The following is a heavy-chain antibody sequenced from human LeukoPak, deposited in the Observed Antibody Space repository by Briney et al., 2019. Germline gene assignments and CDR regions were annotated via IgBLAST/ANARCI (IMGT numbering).Heavy chain of an antibody. CDR2: ISAYNGNT. D-gene: IGHD6-19*01. J-gene: IGHJ4*02. CDR1: GYTFTGYY. CDR3: ASDEEGYSSGLGYY. V-gene: IGHV1-18*04. Sequence: ASVKVSCKASGYTFTGYYMHWVRQAPGQGLEWMGWISAYNGNTNYAQKLQGRVTMTTDTSTSTAYMELRSLRSDDTAVYYCASDEEGYSSGLGYYWGQGTLVTVSS.